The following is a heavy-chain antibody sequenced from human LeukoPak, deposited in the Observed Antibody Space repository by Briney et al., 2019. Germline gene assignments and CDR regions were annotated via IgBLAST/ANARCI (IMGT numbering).Heavy chain of an antibody. CDR3: AREIMVSREWYFDL. J-gene: IGHJ2*01. CDR1: GFTFSSYA. CDR2: ISYDGSNK. V-gene: IGHV3-30-3*01. Sequence: PGGSLRLSCAASGFTFSSYAMHWVRQAPGKGLEWVAVISYDGSNKYYADSVKGRFTISRDNSDNTLDLQMNSLRVEDTAVYFCAREIMVSREWYFDLWGRGTLVTVAS. D-gene: IGHD2-21*01.